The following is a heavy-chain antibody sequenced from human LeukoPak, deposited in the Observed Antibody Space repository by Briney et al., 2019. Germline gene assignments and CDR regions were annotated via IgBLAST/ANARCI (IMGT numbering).Heavy chain of an antibody. CDR1: GYTFSSYW. Sequence: GESLKISCKGSGYTFSSYWIGWVRQMPGKGLEWVSYISSSGSTIYYAASVKGRFIISRDNARKSVSLQMNSLRDEDTAVYYCARTTVFDYWGQGTLVTVSS. CDR3: ARTTVFDY. V-gene: IGHV3-48*02. J-gene: IGHJ4*02. CDR2: ISSSGSTI. D-gene: IGHD1-14*01.